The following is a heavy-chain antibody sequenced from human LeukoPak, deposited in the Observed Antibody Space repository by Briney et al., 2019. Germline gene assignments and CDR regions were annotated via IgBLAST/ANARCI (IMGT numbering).Heavy chain of an antibody. Sequence: SETLSLTCTVSGGSINGYYWTWIRQPPGKGLEWTGYIYYSGSTNYNPSLKSRVTLSVHTSKNQFSLRLSSVTAADTAMYYCARRRLGDAFDVWGQGTMVAVSS. J-gene: IGHJ3*01. CDR1: GGSINGYY. D-gene: IGHD3-16*01. V-gene: IGHV4-59*08. CDR2: IYYSGST. CDR3: ARRRLGDAFDV.